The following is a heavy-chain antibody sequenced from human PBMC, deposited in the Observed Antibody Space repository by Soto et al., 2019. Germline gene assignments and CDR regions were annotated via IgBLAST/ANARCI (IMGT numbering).Heavy chain of an antibody. V-gene: IGHV5-10-1*01. D-gene: IGHD2-15*01. CDR2: IDPSDSYT. CDR1: GYSFTSYW. J-gene: IGHJ6*02. Sequence: PGESLKISCKGSGYSFTSYWISWVRQMPGKGLEWMGRIDPSDSYTNYSPSFQGHVTISADKSISTAYLQWSSLKASDTAMYYCARPPSRYCSGGSCYYYDMTYGPKGPRSPSP. CDR3: ARPPSRYCSGGSCYYYDMT.